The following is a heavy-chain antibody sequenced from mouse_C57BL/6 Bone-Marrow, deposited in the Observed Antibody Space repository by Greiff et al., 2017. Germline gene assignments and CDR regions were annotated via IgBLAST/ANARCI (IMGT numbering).Heavy chain of an antibody. CDR3: ERDSSGYVDFDY. D-gene: IGHD3-2*02. J-gene: IGHJ2*01. Sequence: VQLKQSGPELVKPGASVKISCKASGYTFTDYYMNWVKQSHGKSLEWIGDINPNNGGTSYNQKFKGKATFTVDKSSSTAYMERRSLASEDSADYYCERDSSGYVDFDYWGQGTTLTVSS. CDR1: GYTFTDYY. CDR2: INPNNGGT. V-gene: IGHV1-26*01.